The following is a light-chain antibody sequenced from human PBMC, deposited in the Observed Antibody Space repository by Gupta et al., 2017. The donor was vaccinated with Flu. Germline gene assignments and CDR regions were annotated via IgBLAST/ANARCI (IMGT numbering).Light chain of an antibody. CDR3: QQYSSTPRT. CDR1: QSILYSANNKNY. CDR2: WAS. V-gene: IGKV4-1*01. J-gene: IGKJ1*01. Sequence: IVMTQSPDSLAVSLGERATINCKSSQSILYSANNKNYLAWFQLKPGQPPKLLFYWASTRASGVPYRFSGSGSGTDFTLTISSLRAEDVAVYYCQQYSSTPRTFGQGTRVEI.